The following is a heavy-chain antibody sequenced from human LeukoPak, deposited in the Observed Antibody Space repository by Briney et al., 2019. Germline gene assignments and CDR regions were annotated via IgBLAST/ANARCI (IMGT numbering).Heavy chain of an antibody. V-gene: IGHV3-30*02. CDR3: AKDLRGYSSSWYGGGDY. Sequence: PGGPLRLSCAASGFTFSSYGMHWVRQAPGKGLEWVAFIRYDGSNKYYADSVKGRFTISRDNSKNTLYLQMNSLRAEDTAVYYCAKDLRGYSSSWYGGGDYWGQGTLVTVSS. J-gene: IGHJ4*02. CDR1: GFTFSSYG. CDR2: IRYDGSNK. D-gene: IGHD6-13*01.